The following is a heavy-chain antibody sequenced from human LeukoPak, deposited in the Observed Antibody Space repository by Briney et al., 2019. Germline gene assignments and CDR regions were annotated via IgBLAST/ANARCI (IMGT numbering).Heavy chain of an antibody. V-gene: IGHV3-33*01. J-gene: IGHJ4*02. Sequence: TGGSLRLSCAASGFTFTSYGMHWVRQAPGKGLEWVAVIWYDGSNKYYADPVKGRFTISRDNSKNTLYLQMNSLRAEDTAVYYCARGDSSSACFDYWGQGTLVTVSS. CDR3: ARGDSSSACFDY. CDR1: GFTFTSYG. CDR2: IWYDGSNK. D-gene: IGHD6-19*01.